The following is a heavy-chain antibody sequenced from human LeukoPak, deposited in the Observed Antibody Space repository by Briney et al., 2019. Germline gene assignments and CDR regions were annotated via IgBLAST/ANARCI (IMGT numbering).Heavy chain of an antibody. D-gene: IGHD1-26*01. CDR2: ISSSSSTI. Sequence: GGSLRLSCAASGFTFSSYSMNWVRQAPGKGLEWVSYISSSSSTIYYADSVKGRFTISRDNAKNSLYLQMNSLRAEDTAVYYCASLSGSSDYWGRGTLVTVSS. CDR1: GFTFSSYS. J-gene: IGHJ4*02. V-gene: IGHV3-48*01. CDR3: ASLSGSSDY.